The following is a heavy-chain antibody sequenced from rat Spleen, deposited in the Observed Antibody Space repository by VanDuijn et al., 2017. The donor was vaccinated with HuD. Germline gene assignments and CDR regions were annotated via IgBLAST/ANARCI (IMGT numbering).Heavy chain of an antibody. Sequence: KISCKASGYTFTSYYISWIKQTTGQGLEYIGYFNTGSGRTNYNEKFKGKATLTVDRSSSTAFMELSSLTPDDSAVYYCARELWIGSFGYWGQGTLVTVSS. CDR2: FNTGSGRT. V-gene: IGHV1-43*01. D-gene: IGHD1-6*01. CDR3: ARELWIGSFGY. CDR1: GYTFTSYY. J-gene: IGHJ3*01.